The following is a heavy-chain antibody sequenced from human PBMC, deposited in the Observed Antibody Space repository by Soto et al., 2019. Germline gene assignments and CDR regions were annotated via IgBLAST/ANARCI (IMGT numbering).Heavy chain of an antibody. CDR1: GFTFSNAW. CDR2: IKSKIDGGAT. V-gene: IGHV3-15*07. CDR3: TTVPKPAFKDHYDNV. Sequence: EVQLVESGGDLVKPGGSLRLSCAASGFTFSNAWMNWVRQAPGKGLEWVGRIKSKIDGGATDYAAPVKGRFTISRDDSKDTLYLQMNSLETEDTAVYSCTTVPKPAFKDHYDNVWGQGTLVTVSS. D-gene: IGHD3-22*01. J-gene: IGHJ4*02.